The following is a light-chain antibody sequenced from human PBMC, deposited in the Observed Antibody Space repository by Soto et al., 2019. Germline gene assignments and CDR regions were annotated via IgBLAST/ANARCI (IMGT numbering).Light chain of an antibody. CDR3: QQRSSWPLT. Sequence: EIVLTQSTATLPLSPGERVSLSCRASQSVSTYFAWYQQKPGQAPRLLIYDASSRATGIPARFSGSGSGTDFTLTISSLEPEDFAIYYCQQRSSWPLTFGHGTKVDIK. CDR2: DAS. J-gene: IGKJ1*01. CDR1: QSVSTY. V-gene: IGKV3-11*01.